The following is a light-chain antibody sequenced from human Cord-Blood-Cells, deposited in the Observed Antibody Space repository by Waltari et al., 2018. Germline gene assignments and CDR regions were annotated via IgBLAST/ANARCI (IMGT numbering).Light chain of an antibody. Sequence: QSALTQPPSASGSPGQSVTISCTGTSSDVGGYNYFSWYQQHPGKAPKLMIYEVSKRPSGVPDRFSGSKSGNPASLTVSGLQAEDEADYYCSSYAGSNNVVFGGGTKLTVL. CDR3: SSYAGSNNVV. V-gene: IGLV2-8*01. J-gene: IGLJ2*01. CDR1: SSDVGGYNY. CDR2: EVS.